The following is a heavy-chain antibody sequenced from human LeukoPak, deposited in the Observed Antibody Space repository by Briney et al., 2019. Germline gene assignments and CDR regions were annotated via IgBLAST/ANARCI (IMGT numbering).Heavy chain of an antibody. CDR1: GFTFSRYA. Sequence: GGSLRLSCAASGFTFSRYAMSWVRQAPGKGLEWVSTISSSGGYTYYADSVKGRFTISRDNSKNTLYLLLNSLRAEDTAVYYCAKDLREYTSSPRNAFNIWGQGTMVTVSS. CDR2: ISSSGGYT. CDR3: AKDLREYTSSPRNAFNI. J-gene: IGHJ3*02. V-gene: IGHV3-23*01. D-gene: IGHD6-6*01.